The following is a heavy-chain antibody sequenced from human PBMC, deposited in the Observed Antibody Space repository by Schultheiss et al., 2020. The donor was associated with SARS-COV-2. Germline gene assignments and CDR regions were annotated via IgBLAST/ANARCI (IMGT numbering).Heavy chain of an antibody. D-gene: IGHD5-18*01. V-gene: IGHV3-30*18. CDR3: AKDLGYSYGYGY. Sequence: GESLKISCAASGFTFSSYAMHWVRQAPGEGLEWVALMSYDGGNKYYVDSVKGRFTISRDNSKNTLYLQMNSLRAEDTAVYYCAKDLGYSYGYGYWGQGTLVTVSS. J-gene: IGHJ4*02. CDR2: MSYDGGNK. CDR1: GFTFSSYA.